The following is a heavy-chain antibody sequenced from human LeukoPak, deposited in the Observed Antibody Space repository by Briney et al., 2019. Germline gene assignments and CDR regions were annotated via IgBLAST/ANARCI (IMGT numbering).Heavy chain of an antibody. D-gene: IGHD5-12*01. J-gene: IGHJ4*02. CDR1: GFTFSSYG. CDR3: ASRKQWLIDY. V-gene: IGHV3-23*01. CDR2: ISGSGGST. Sequence: GGSLRLSCAASGFTFSSYGMSWVRQAPGKGLEWVSAISGSGGSTYYADSAKGRFTISRDNSKNTLYLQMNSLRAEDTAVYYCASRKQWLIDYWGQGTLVTVSS.